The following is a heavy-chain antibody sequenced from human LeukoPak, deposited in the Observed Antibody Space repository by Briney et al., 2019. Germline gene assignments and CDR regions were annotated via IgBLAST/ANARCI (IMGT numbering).Heavy chain of an antibody. D-gene: IGHD2-15*01. CDR1: GGSISSYY. J-gene: IGHJ1*01. CDR2: IYYSGST. CDR3: ARGPGRAYFQH. Sequence: SETLSLTCTVSGGSISSYYWSWIRQPPGKGLEWIGYIYYSGSTNYNPSPKSRVTISVDTSKNQFSLKLSSVTAADTAVYYCARGPGRAYFQHWGQGTLVTVSS. V-gene: IGHV4-59*01.